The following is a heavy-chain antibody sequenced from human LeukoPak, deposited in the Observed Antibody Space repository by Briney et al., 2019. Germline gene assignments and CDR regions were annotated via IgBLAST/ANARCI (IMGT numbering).Heavy chain of an antibody. Sequence: MTSETLSLTCTVSGGSITSGRYYWSWSRQPAGKGLEWIGRIYTSGSTNYNPSLKSRVTISVDTSKNQFSLKLSSVTAADTAVYYCARMSGVVVAGTSWFDPWGQGTLVTVSS. CDR1: GGSITSGRYY. D-gene: IGHD6-19*01. CDR3: ARMSGVVVAGTSWFDP. J-gene: IGHJ5*02. V-gene: IGHV4-61*02. CDR2: IYTSGST.